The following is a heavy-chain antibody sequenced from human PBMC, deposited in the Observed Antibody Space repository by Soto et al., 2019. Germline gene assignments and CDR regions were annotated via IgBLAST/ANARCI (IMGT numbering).Heavy chain of an antibody. CDR1: GGSIISSNW. Sequence: SETLSLTSAASGGSIISSNWWNWVRQPPGKGLEWIGEIYHSGSTYYKPSLKSRVAMSVDTSKNQFSLKLTSATAADTAVYYCARRDSSGSTSHFYLGYWGQGVLVTVSS. CDR3: ARRDSSGSTSHFYLGY. CDR2: IYHSGST. D-gene: IGHD3-10*01. J-gene: IGHJ4*02. V-gene: IGHV4-4*02.